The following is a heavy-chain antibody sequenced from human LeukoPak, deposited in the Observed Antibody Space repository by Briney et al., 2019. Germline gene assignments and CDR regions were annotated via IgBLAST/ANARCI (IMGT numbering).Heavy chain of an antibody. V-gene: IGHV3-7*03. CDR3: ARRGVNDYGDYELDY. J-gene: IGHJ4*02. D-gene: IGHD4-17*01. Sequence: PGGSLRLSCAASGFTFSSYWMSWVRQAPGKGLEWVANIKQDGSEKYYVDSVKGRFTISRDNAKNSLYLQMNSLRAEDTAVYYCARRGVNDYGDYELDYWGQGTLVTVSS. CDR2: IKQDGSEK. CDR1: GFTFSSYW.